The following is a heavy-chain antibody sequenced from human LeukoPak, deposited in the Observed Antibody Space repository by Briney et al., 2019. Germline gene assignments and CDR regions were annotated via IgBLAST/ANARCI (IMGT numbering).Heavy chain of an antibody. Sequence: PGGSLRLSCAASGFTFSYYGMLWVRQAPGKGLEWLTIIGYDGTDKYYADSVKGRFTISRDNSKNTLSLHMNSLRAEDTAVYYCARDLTYNSWYYFDSWGQGTLVTVSS. J-gene: IGHJ4*02. V-gene: IGHV3-30*02. CDR3: ARDLTYNSWYYFDS. D-gene: IGHD6-13*01. CDR1: GFTFSYYG. CDR2: IGYDGTDK.